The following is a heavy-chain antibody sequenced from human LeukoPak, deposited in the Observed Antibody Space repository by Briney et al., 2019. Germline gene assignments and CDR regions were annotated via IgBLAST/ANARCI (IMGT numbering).Heavy chain of an antibody. CDR3: VRDLGHSRHYFEY. D-gene: IGHD7-27*01. J-gene: IGHJ4*02. V-gene: IGHV3-7*01. CDR2: ISQDGSET. CDR1: GFTLNSFF. Sequence: PGGSLRLSCAASGFTLNSFFLNWVRLTPGRELEWVACISQDGSETFYMDSVRGRFTISRDNTKNSLYLQMNSPRAEDTAVYFCVRDLGHSRHYFEYWGQGALVTVSS.